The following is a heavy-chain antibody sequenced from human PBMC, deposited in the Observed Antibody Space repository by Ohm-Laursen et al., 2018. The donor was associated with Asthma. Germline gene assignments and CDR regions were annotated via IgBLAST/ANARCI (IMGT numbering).Heavy chain of an antibody. CDR3: ARERSDDYGDYGMDV. J-gene: IGHJ6*02. CDR2: INPSGGST. CDR1: GYTFTSYY. V-gene: IGHV1-46*01. Sequence: GASVKVSCKATGYTFTSYYMHWVRQAPGQGLEWMGIINPSGGSTSYAQKFQGRVTMTRDTSTSTVYMELSSLRSEDTAVYYCARERSDDYGDYGMDVWGQGTTVTVSS. D-gene: IGHD4-17*01.